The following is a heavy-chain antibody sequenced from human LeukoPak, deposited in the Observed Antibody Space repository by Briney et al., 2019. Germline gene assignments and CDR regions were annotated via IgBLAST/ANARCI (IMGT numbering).Heavy chain of an antibody. CDR1: GFTVSSNY. CDR3: ARDPYSGSYGNYYYYFMDV. CDR2: ITSGSSYI. J-gene: IGHJ6*03. D-gene: IGHD1-26*01. Sequence: GGSLRLSCAASGFTVSSNYMSWVRQAPGKGLEWVSSITSGSSYIYYADSVKGRFTISRDNAKNSLFLQMNSLRAEDTAVYYCARDPYSGSYGNYYYYFMDVWGKGTTVTISS. V-gene: IGHV3-21*01.